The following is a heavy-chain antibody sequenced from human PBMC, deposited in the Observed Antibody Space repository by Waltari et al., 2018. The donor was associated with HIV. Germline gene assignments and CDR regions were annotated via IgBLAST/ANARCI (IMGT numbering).Heavy chain of an antibody. CDR2: IIPIFGTA. D-gene: IGHD3-22*01. CDR3: ARDHINYYDSSGYPLCMDV. Sequence: QVQLVQSGAEVKKPGSSVKVSCKASGGTFSSYAISWVRQAPGQGLEWMGGIIPIFGTANYAQKFQGRVTITADESTSTAYMELSSLRSEDTAVYYCARDHINYYDSSGYPLCMDVWGQGTTVTVSS. V-gene: IGHV1-69*01. CDR1: GGTFSSYA. J-gene: IGHJ6*02.